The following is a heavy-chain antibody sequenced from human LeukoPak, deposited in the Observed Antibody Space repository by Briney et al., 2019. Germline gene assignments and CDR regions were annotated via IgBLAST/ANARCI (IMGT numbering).Heavy chain of an antibody. CDR3: ARGPRSIVIAAAGRWFDP. J-gene: IGHJ5*02. D-gene: IGHD6-13*01. CDR1: GGSFSGYY. CDR2: INHSGST. Sequence: PSETLSLTCAVYGGSFSGYYWSWIRQPPGKGLEWIGEINHSGSTNYNPSLKSRVTISVDTCKNQFSLKLSSVTAADTAVYYCARGPRSIVIAAAGRWFDPWGQGTLVTVSS. V-gene: IGHV4-34*01.